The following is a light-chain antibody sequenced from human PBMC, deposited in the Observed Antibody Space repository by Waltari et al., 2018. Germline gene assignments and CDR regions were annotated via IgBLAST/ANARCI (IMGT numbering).Light chain of an antibody. Sequence: QSALTHPASVSGSPGQSLTISCTGTSSDVGGYNYVSWYQQHPGKAPKLMIYDVSNRPSGVSNRFSGSKSGNTASLTISGLQAEDEAHYYCSSYISSDTLELFGGGTSLTV. V-gene: IGLV2-14*03. J-gene: IGLJ2*01. CDR3: SSYISSDTLEL. CDR2: DVS. CDR1: SSDVGGYNY.